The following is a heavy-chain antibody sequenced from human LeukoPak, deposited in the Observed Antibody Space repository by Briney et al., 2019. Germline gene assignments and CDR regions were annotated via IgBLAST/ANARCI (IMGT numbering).Heavy chain of an antibody. CDR3: ARGRDLFDS. CDR1: GFTFNTYS. J-gene: IGHJ4*02. CDR2: ISSSSATI. V-gene: IGHV3-48*04. Sequence: GGSLRLSCVPSGFTFNTYSMNWFRQALGKGLEWISYISSSSATIYYADSVKGRFTISRDNAKNSLYLQMNSLRAEDTAVYYCARGRDLFDSWGQGTLVIVSS.